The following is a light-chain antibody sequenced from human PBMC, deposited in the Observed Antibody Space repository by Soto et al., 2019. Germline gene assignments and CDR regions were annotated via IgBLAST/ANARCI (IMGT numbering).Light chain of an antibody. Sequence: EIVMTQSPATLSVSPGERATLFGRASQSVRSNFLAWYQQKPGQAPRLLIYSASTRATDIPARFSGSGSGTELTLTISSLQSEDFAVYYCQQYSAWPLTFGGGTKVEIK. V-gene: IGKV3-15*01. CDR2: SAS. CDR3: QQYSAWPLT. CDR1: QSVRSN. J-gene: IGKJ4*01.